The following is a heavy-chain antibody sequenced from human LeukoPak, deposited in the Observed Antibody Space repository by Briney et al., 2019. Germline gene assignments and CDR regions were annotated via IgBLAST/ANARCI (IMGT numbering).Heavy chain of an antibody. J-gene: IGHJ3*02. CDR1: GFTSSDYY. CDR3: ARGYCSSTSCPPQI. Sequence: GGSLRLSCAVSGFTSSDYYMSWVRQAPGKEMECVSYISSDNTYTNYADSVRGRFTISRDNAKNSLYLQMNSLRAEDTAVYYCARGYCSSTSCPPQIWGQGTMVTVSS. D-gene: IGHD2-2*01. V-gene: IGHV3-11*06. CDR2: ISSDNTYT.